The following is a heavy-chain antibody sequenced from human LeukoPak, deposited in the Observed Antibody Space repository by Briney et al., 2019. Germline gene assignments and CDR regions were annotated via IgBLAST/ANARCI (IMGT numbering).Heavy chain of an antibody. D-gene: IGHD1-1*01. J-gene: IGHJ4*02. CDR2: ISSRSSYI. V-gene: IGHV3-21*01. Sequence: AGGSLRLSCAASGFTFSSYSMNWVRQAPGKGVEWVSAISSRSSYIYYADSVKGRFTISRDNAKNSLYLQMNSLRAEDTAVYYCARGTTYIDYWGQGTLVTVSS. CDR1: GFTFSSYS. CDR3: ARGTTYIDY.